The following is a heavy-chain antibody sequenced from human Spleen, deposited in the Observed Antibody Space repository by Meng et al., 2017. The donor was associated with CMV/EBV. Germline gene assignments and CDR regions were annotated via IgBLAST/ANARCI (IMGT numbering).Heavy chain of an antibody. D-gene: IGHD3-3*01. CDR3: ARSEITIFGVVTPRGGVVDY. V-gene: IGHV1-18*01. J-gene: IGHJ4*02. CDR1: GYTFSNFD. CDR2: ISAYNGNT. Sequence: ASVKVSCKASGYTFSNFDISWVRQAPGQGLEWMGWISAYNGNTNYAQKLQGRVTMTTDTSTSTAYMELRSLRSDDTAVYYCARSEITIFGVVTPRGGVVDYWGQGTLVTVSS.